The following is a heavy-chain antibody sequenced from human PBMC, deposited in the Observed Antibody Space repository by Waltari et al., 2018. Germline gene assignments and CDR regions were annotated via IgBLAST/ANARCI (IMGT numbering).Heavy chain of an antibody. J-gene: IGHJ6*02. CDR3: ARASYYYDSSGLDYYYGMDV. V-gene: IGHV3-33*01. CDR2: IWYDGSNK. CDR1: GFTFSSYG. Sequence: QVQLVESGGGVVQPGRSLRLSCAASGFTFSSYGMHWVRQAPGKGLGWVAVIWYDGSNKDYADSVKGRFTISRDNSKNTLYLQMNSLRAEDTAVYYCARASYYYDSSGLDYYYGMDVWGQGTTVTVSS. D-gene: IGHD3-22*01.